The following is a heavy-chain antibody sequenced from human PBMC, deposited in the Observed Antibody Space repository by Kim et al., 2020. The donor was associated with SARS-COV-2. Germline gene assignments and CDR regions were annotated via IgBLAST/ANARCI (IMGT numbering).Heavy chain of an antibody. CDR3: ARFLSMTPRSYYGLDV. V-gene: IGHV4-4*07. CDR1: GGSISSYY. D-gene: IGHD3-22*01. Sequence: SETLSLTCIVSGGSISSYYWSWIRQPAGKGLEWIGRIYSSGSTNYNPSLTSRVTMSVDTSKNQFPLKKNSVIGADTAVYYCARFLSMTPRSYYGLDVWG. J-gene: IGHJ6*02. CDR2: IYSSGST.